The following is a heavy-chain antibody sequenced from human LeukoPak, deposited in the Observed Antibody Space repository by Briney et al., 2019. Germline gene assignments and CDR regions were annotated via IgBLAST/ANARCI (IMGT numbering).Heavy chain of an antibody. J-gene: IGHJ4*02. D-gene: IGHD3-22*01. Sequence: PGGSLRLSCAASGFTFSSYAMHWVRQAPGKGLEWVAVISYDGSNKYYADSVKGRFTISRDNSKNSLYLQMNSLRAEDTAVYYCARSSSAHWDYWGQGTLVTVSS. CDR1: GFTFSSYA. CDR2: ISYDGSNK. CDR3: ARSSSAHWDY. V-gene: IGHV3-30-3*01.